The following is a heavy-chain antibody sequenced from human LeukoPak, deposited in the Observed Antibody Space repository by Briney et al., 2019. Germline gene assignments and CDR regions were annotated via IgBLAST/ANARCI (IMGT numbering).Heavy chain of an antibody. CDR2: IPYTGST. J-gene: IGHJ4*02. CDR1: GGSISSSSYY. CDR3: ARHLVKMTTITYFDY. D-gene: IGHD5-24*01. Sequence: SETLSLTCTVSGGSISSSSYYWGWIRQPPGKGLEWIGSIPYTGSTYYNPSLKSRVTMSVDTSKNQLSLKLSSVTAADTAVYYCARHLVKMTTITYFDYWGQGTLVTVSS. V-gene: IGHV4-39*01.